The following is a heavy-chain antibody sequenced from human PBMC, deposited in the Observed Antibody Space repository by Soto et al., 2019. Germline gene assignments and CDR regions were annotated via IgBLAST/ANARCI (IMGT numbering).Heavy chain of an antibody. CDR1: GFSLSTSGVG. CDR3: AHAGRIVELDY. J-gene: IGHJ4*02. V-gene: IGHV2-5*02. CDR2: IYWDDDT. D-gene: IGHD1-26*01. Sequence: QITLKESGPTLVKPTQTLTLTCTFSGFSLSTSGVGVGWIRPPPGKTLEWLALIYWDDDTRYSPSLKTRLTITKHTSKNQVVLTMTNIDPVDTAPYSCAHAGRIVELDYLGQVTLVTVSS.